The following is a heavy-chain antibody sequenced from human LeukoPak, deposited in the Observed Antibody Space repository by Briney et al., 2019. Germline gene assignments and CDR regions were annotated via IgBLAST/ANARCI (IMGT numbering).Heavy chain of an antibody. V-gene: IGHV4-59*01. CDR1: GGSISSYY. J-gene: IGHJ4*02. Sequence: SETLSLTCTVSGGSISSYYWSWIRQPPGKGLEWIGYIYYSGSTNYNPSLKSRVTISVDTSKNQFSLELGSVTAADTAVYYCARESIRDALDYWGQGTLVTVSS. CDR3: ARESIRDALDY. D-gene: IGHD2-2*01. CDR2: IYYSGST.